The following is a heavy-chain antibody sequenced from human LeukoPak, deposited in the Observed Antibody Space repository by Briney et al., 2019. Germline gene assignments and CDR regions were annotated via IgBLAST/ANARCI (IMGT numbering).Heavy chain of an antibody. CDR2: INPSGGST. D-gene: IGHD3-3*01. CDR1: GYTFTSYY. Sequence: ASVKVSCKASGYTFTSYYMHWVRQAPGQGVEWMGIINPSGGSTSYAQKFQGRVTMTRDTSTSTVYMELSSLRSEDTAVYYCARDTTIFGVVTYYYYGMDVWGQGTTVTVSS. V-gene: IGHV1-46*01. J-gene: IGHJ6*02. CDR3: ARDTTIFGVVTYYYYGMDV.